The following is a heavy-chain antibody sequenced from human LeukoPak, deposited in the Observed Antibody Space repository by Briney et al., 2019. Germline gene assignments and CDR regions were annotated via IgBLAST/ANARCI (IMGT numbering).Heavy chain of an antibody. CDR2: IWYDGSHK. CDR1: GFTFCSYA. Sequence: PGRSLRLSCAASGFTFCSYAMHWVRQAPGKGLEWVSIIWYDGSHKYYADSVKGRFTISRDNSKNTLYLQMNSLRAEDTAVYYCARDDSGGYYSYFDSWGLGTLVTVSS. CDR3: ARDDSGGYYSYFDS. J-gene: IGHJ4*02. V-gene: IGHV3-33*01. D-gene: IGHD3-22*01.